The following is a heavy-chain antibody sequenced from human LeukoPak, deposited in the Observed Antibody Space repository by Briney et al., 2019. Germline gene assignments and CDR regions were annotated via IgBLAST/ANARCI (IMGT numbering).Heavy chain of an antibody. Sequence: SETLSLTCTVSGGSISSYYWSWIRQPPGKGLEWIGYIYCSGSTNYNPSLKSRVTISVDTSKNQFSLKLSSVTAADTAVYYCAREYYDILTGYYRIDYWGQGTLVTVSS. CDR3: AREYYDILTGYYRIDY. CDR2: IYCSGST. V-gene: IGHV4-59*01. CDR1: GGSISSYY. J-gene: IGHJ4*02. D-gene: IGHD3-9*01.